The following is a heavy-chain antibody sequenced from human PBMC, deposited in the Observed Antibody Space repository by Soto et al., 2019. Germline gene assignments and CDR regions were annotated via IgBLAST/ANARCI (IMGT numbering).Heavy chain of an antibody. CDR2: INPSGGST. V-gene: IGHV1-46*01. Sequence: ASVQVSCKASGYTFTSYYMHWVRQAPGQGLEWMGIINPSGGSTSYAQKFQGRVTMTRDTSKSTVYMELSSLRSEDTAVYYCAGDSSGYYESAFDTWGQGKTVTV. CDR1: GYTFTSYY. CDR3: AGDSSGYYESAFDT. D-gene: IGHD3-22*01. J-gene: IGHJ3*02.